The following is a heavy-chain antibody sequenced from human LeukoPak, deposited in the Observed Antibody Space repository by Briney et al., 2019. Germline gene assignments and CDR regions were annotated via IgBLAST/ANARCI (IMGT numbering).Heavy chain of an antibody. CDR3: ARAGSGYYYHYFDY. J-gene: IGHJ4*02. D-gene: IGHD3-22*01. CDR2: IYYSGST. CDR1: GGSISSYY. V-gene: IGHV4-59*12. Sequence: SETLSLTCTVSGGSISSYYWSWTRQPPGKGLEWIGYIYYSGSTNYNPSLKSRVTMSVDTSKNQFSLKLSSVTAADTAVYYCARAGSGYYYHYFDYWGQGTLVTVSS.